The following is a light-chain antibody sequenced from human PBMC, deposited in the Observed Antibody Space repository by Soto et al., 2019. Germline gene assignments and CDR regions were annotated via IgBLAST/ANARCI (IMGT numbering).Light chain of an antibody. CDR1: SSNIGNNY. CDR3: GTWDSLLSAVV. J-gene: IGLJ2*01. V-gene: IGLV1-51*01. CDR2: DNN. Sequence: QSVLTQPPSVSAAPGQTVTISCSGSSSNIGNNYVSWYQHFPGTAPKLLIYDNNKRPSGIPDRFSGSKSGTSATLGITGLQTRDEADYYCGTWDSLLSAVVFGGGTKLTVL.